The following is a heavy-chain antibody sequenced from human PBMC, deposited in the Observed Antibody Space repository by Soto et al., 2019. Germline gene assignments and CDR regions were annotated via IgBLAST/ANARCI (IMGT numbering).Heavy chain of an antibody. Sequence: ASVKVSCKASGGTCSSYTSSWGRQAPGQGLEWMGRIIPILGIANYAQKFQGRVTITADKSTSTAYMELSSMRSEDTAVYSCARDHGSSLADWFDPWGQGTLVTVSS. D-gene: IGHD6-13*01. CDR3: ARDHGSSLADWFDP. J-gene: IGHJ5*02. CDR1: GGTCSSYT. CDR2: IIPILGIA. V-gene: IGHV1-69*04.